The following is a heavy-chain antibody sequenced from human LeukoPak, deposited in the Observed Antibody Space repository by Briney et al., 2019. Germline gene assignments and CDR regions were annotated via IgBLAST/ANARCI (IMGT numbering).Heavy chain of an antibody. CDR1: GYTFTDYY. J-gene: IGHJ6*03. V-gene: IGHV1-2*02. Sequence: ASVKVSCKASGYTFTDYYIHWVRQAPGQGLEWMGGINPDTGGTKYPQKFQGTFTMTRDTSISTAYMELSRLRSDHTAVYYCARGYCNSSTCYVSSYYYYYLDVWGKGTTVTVSS. D-gene: IGHD2-2*01. CDR3: ARGYCNSSTCYVSSYYYYYLDV. CDR2: INPDTGGT.